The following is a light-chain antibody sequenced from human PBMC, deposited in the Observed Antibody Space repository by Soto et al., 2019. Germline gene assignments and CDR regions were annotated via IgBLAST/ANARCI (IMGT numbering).Light chain of an antibody. J-gene: IGKJ1*01. V-gene: IGKV1-5*01. CDR1: QSISSW. Sequence: DIQMTQSPSTLSASVGDRVTITSRASQSISSWLAWYQQKPGKAPKLLIYDASSLESGVPSRFSGSGSGTEFTLTISSVQPDDFATYYCQQYNSYSWTFGQGTKVEIK. CDR2: DAS. CDR3: QQYNSYSWT.